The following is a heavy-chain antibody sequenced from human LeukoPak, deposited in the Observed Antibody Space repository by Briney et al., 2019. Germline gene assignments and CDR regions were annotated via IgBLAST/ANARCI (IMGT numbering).Heavy chain of an antibody. CDR2: INHSGST. CDR3: ARAPALYDTSGYYYDYYYYGMDV. V-gene: IGHV4-34*01. D-gene: IGHD3-22*01. Sequence: PSEALSLTCAVYGGSFSGYYWSWIRQPPGKGLEWIGEINHSGSTKYNPSLKSRVTISVDTSKNQFSLKLSSVTAADTAVYYCARAPALYDTSGYYYDYYYYGMDVWGQGTTVTVSS. CDR1: GGSFSGYY. J-gene: IGHJ6*02.